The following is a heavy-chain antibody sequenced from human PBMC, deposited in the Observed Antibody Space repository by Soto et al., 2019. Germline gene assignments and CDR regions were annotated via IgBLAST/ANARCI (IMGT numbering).Heavy chain of an antibody. CDR2: IIPLFGTP. J-gene: IGHJ4*02. V-gene: IGHV1-69*01. Sequence: QVQLVQSGAEVKKPGSSVKVSCKASGGIFSTYAISWLRQAPGQGLEWMGGIIPLFGTPNYAQRVQGRVTITADESTSTAYMELSRLRSEDTAVYYCARDRDDYGSGNYYNRIDFWGRGTLVTVSS. CDR3: ARDRDDYGSGNYYNRIDF. CDR1: GGIFSTYA. D-gene: IGHD3-10*01.